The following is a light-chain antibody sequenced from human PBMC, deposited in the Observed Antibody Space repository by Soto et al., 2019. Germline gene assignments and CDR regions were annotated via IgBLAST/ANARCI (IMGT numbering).Light chain of an antibody. V-gene: IGKV3-20*01. Sequence: EVVLTQSPGTVSLSPGERATLSCRASQSVNSAYLAWYQQKPGQAPRLLIYGASSRAAGIPGRFSGSGSGTDFTLTISRLEPEDFAIYYCQHYGGSPLTFGGGTKVAIK. J-gene: IGKJ4*01. CDR1: QSVNSAY. CDR3: QHYGGSPLT. CDR2: GAS.